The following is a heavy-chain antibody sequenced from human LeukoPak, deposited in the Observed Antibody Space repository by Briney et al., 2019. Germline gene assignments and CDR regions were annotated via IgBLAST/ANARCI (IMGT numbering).Heavy chain of an antibody. Sequence: PGGSLRLSCAASGFTFSSYWMSWVRQATGKGLEGVSAISSGSSYIYYADSVEGGFTISRDNAKNSLYQKVNSLRTKNTAVYYCASGSGYCSGGSCSDYWGQRTLVTVSS. CDR3: ASGSGYCSGGSCSDY. CDR1: GFTFSSYW. V-gene: IGHV3-21*01. D-gene: IGHD2-15*01. J-gene: IGHJ4*02. CDR2: ISSGSSYI.